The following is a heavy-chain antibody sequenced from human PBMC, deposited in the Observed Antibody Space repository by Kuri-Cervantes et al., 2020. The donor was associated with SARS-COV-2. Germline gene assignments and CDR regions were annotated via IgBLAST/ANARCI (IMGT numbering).Heavy chain of an antibody. Sequence: GESLKISCAASGFTFSSYAMSWVRQAPGKGPEWVSAISGSGGSTYYADSVKGRFTISRDNSKNTLYLQMNSLRAEDTAVYYCAKDTWIRAYYFDYWGQGTLVTVSS. CDR2: ISGSGGST. CDR1: GFTFSSYA. V-gene: IGHV3-23*01. D-gene: IGHD5-12*01. J-gene: IGHJ4*02. CDR3: AKDTWIRAYYFDY.